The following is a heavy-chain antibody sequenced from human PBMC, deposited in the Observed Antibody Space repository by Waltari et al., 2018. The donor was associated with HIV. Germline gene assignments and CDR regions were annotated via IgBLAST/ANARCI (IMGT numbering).Heavy chain of an antibody. V-gene: IGHV3-21*01. J-gene: IGHJ4*02. Sequence: EVQLAESGGGLVKPGGSLRLSCAASGFTFSSYSMNWVRQAPGKGREWVSSISSSSSYIYYADSVKGRFTISRDNAKNSLYLQMNSLRAEDTAVYYCARGGGIAARPFDYWGQGTLVTVSS. CDR3: ARGGGIAARPFDY. D-gene: IGHD6-6*01. CDR1: GFTFSSYS. CDR2: ISSSSSYI.